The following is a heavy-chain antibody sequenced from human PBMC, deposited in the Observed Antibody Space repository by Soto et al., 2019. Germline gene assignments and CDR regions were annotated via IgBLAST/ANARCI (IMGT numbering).Heavy chain of an antibody. Sequence: QVQLVESGGGVVQPGRSLRLSCAASGVTFSSYGMHWVRQAPGKGLEWVAVISYDGSNKYYADSVKGRFTISRDNSKNTLYLQMNSLRAEDTAVYYCAKASGTITTVTTLQHWGQGTLVTVSS. CDR3: AKASGTITTVTTLQH. V-gene: IGHV3-30*18. CDR2: ISYDGSNK. CDR1: GVTFSSYG. J-gene: IGHJ1*01. D-gene: IGHD4-17*01.